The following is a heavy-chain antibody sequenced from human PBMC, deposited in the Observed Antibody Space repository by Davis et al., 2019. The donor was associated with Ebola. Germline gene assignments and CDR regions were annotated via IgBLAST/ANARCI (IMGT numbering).Heavy chain of an antibody. D-gene: IGHD3-3*01. V-gene: IGHV3-30*03. Sequence: GESLKISCAASGFTFSSYGMHWVRQAPGKGLEWVAVISYDGSNKYYADSVKGRFTISRDNSKNTLYLQMNSLRAEDTAVYYCARGVGLGLEWLYYGMDVWGQGTTVTVSS. CDR2: ISYDGSNK. CDR3: ARGVGLGLEWLYYGMDV. CDR1: GFTFSSYG. J-gene: IGHJ6*02.